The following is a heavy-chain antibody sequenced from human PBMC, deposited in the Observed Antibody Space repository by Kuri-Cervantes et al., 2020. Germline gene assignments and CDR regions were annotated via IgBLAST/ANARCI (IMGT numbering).Heavy chain of an antibody. J-gene: IGHJ4*02. CDR3: ARDGLMTTTAQGVDY. Sequence: SETLSLTCTVSGGSISSYYWSWIRQPAGKGLEWIGRIYTSGSTNYNPSLKSRVTISVDTSKNQFSLKLSSVTAADTAVYYCARDGLMTTTAQGVDYWGQGTLVTVSS. CDR2: IYTSGST. D-gene: IGHD3-16*01. V-gene: IGHV4-4*07. CDR1: GGSISSYY.